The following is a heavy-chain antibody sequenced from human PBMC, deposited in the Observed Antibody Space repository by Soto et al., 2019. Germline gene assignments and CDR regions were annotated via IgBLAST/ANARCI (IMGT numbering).Heavy chain of an antibody. V-gene: IGHV3-53*04. Sequence: PGGSLRLSCAASGFTVSSNYMSWVRQAPGKGLEWVSVIYSGGSTYYADSVKGRFTISRHNSKNTLYLQMNSLRAEDTAVYYCARGHGDYYYYYYYMDVWGKGTTVTVSS. CDR3: ARGHGDYYYYYYYMDV. CDR1: GFTVSSNY. CDR2: IYSGGST. D-gene: IGHD4-17*01. J-gene: IGHJ6*03.